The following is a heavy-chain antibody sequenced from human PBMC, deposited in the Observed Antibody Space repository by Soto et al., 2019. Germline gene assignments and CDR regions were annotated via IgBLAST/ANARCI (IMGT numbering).Heavy chain of an antibody. V-gene: IGHV3-48*03. J-gene: IGHJ6*02. CDR2: ISSSGTII. CDR3: ARVPYFYGMDV. CDR1: GFTFSSYE. D-gene: IGHD3-10*01. Sequence: GGSLRLSCTASGFTFSSYEMNWVRQAPGKGLEWVSYISSSGTIIYYADSVKGRFTISRDNAKNSLYLQMNSLRAEDTAVYYCARVPYFYGMDVWGQGTTVTVS.